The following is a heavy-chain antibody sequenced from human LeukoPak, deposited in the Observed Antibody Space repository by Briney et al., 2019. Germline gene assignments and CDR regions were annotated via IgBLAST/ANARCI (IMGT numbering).Heavy chain of an antibody. Sequence: GGSLRLSCAASGFTFSSYWMSWVRQAPGKGLEWVAHIKQDGSEKYYVDSVKGRFTISRDNAKNSLYLQMNSLRAEDTAVYYCARDGDDNSGYYFAGHWGQGTLVTVSS. CDR3: ARDGDDNSGYYFAGH. V-gene: IGHV3-7*03. J-gene: IGHJ4*02. CDR2: IKQDGSEK. CDR1: GFTFSSYW. D-gene: IGHD3-22*01.